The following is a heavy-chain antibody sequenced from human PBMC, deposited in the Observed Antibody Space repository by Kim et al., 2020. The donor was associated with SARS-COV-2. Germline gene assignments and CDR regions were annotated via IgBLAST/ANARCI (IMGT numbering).Heavy chain of an antibody. CDR1: GFTFDDYA. CDR2: ISRNSGSI. CDR3: EKEISPTVTTSFDY. Sequence: GGSLRLSCAASGFTFDDYAMHWVRQAPGKGLEWVSGISRNSGSIGYADSVKGRFTISRDNAKNSLYLQMNSLRAEDAALYYCEKEISPTVTTSFDYWGQGTLVSVCS. D-gene: IGHD4-17*01. J-gene: IGHJ4*02. V-gene: IGHV3-9*01.